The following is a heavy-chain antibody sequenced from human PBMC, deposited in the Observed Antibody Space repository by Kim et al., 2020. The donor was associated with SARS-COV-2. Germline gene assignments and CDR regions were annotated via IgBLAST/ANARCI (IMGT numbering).Heavy chain of an antibody. CDR3: ARGRAGVVPSPVLGLGPYYHYYAMDV. CDR2: INHSGGT. CDR1: GGSFSDYT. J-gene: IGHJ6*02. Sequence: SETLSLTCAVYGGSFSDYTWTWIRQPPGKGLEWIGEINHSGGTNFSPSLKSRITISVDTSKSQFSLRLKSMTATDAAVYYCARGRAGVVPSPVLGLGPYYHYYAMDVWGRGTPVAVSS. D-gene: IGHD2-8*02. V-gene: IGHV4-34*01.